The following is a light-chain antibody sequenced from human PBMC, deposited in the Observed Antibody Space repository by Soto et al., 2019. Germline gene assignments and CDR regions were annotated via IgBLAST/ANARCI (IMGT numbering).Light chain of an antibody. CDR2: KAS. V-gene: IGKV1-5*03. J-gene: IGKJ1*01. Sequence: DIHMTQSLSSLSSSVGYRFTITRLAIQSISSYLNRYQQKPGKAPKLLIYKASTLKSGVPSRFSGSGSGTEFTLTISSLQPDDFATYYCQHYNSYSETFGHGTKVDIK. CDR3: QHYNSYSET. CDR1: QSISSY.